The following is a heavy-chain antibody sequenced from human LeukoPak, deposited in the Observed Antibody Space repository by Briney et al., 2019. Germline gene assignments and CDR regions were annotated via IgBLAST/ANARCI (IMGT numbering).Heavy chain of an antibody. CDR3: ARVETPPYYFDY. J-gene: IGHJ4*02. CDR2: ISSSSSYI. Sequence: GGSLRLSCAVSGFTFSNAWMSWVRQAPGKGLEWVSSISSSSSYIYYADSVKGRFTISRDNAKNSLYLQMNSLRAEDTAVYYCARVETPPYYFDYWGQGTLVTVSS. V-gene: IGHV3-21*01. CDR1: GFTFSNAW.